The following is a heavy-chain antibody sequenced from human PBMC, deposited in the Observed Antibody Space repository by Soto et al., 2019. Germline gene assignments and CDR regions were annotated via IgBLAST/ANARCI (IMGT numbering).Heavy chain of an antibody. CDR1: GASVCSNSGA. V-gene: IGHV6-1*01. Sequence: LSLTCAIPGASVCSNSGASNSITQSPSRVLEWMGMTYYRSKWYNDYPISEISRIIINPHTSQNQFSLQLHSMSPDDTSVYCCARDLRAAAGTARFSFGNWGQRTLVTVSS. D-gene: IGHD6-13*01. CDR3: ARDLRAAAGTARFSFGN. CDR2: TYYRSKWYN. J-gene: IGHJ4*02.